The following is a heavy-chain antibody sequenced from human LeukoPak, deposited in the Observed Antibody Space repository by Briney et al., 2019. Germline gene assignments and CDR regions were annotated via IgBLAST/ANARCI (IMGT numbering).Heavy chain of an antibody. Sequence: SVKVSCKASGGTFSSYAISWVRQAPGQGLEWMGRIIPIFGTANYAQKFQGRVTITTDESTSTAYMELSSLRSEDTAVYYCATPRSLAKIPYDAFDIWGQGTMVTVSS. CDR3: ATPRSLAKIPYDAFDI. CDR1: GGTFSSYA. J-gene: IGHJ3*02. V-gene: IGHV1-69*05. CDR2: IIPIFGTA. D-gene: IGHD5-12*01.